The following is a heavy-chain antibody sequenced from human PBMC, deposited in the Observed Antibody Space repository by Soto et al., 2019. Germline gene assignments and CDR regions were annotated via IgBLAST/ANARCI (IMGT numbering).Heavy chain of an antibody. V-gene: IGHV3-48*03. D-gene: IGHD3-22*01. CDR2: ISSSGSTI. CDR1: GFTFSSYE. J-gene: IGHJ5*02. Sequence: GGSLRLSCAASGFTFSSYEMNWVRQAPGKGLEWVSYISSSGSTIYYADSVKGRFTISRDNAKNSLYLQMNSLRAEDTAVYYCARAKKYYYDSSGGWFDPWGQGTLVTVSS. CDR3: ARAKKYYYDSSGGWFDP.